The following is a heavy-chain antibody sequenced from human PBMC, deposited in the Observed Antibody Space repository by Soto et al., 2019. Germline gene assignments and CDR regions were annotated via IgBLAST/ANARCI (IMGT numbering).Heavy chain of an antibody. Sequence: GGSLRLSCAASGFTFSSYAMSWVRQAPGKGLEWVSGISGSGGSTYYADAVKGRFTISRDNSKNTLDLQINSLRAEDTAVYYCAKVDCSSDSRPFDYWGQGTLVTVSS. J-gene: IGHJ4*02. CDR1: GFTFSSYA. D-gene: IGHD2-2*01. CDR2: ISGSGGST. V-gene: IGHV3-23*01. CDR3: AKVDCSSDSRPFDY.